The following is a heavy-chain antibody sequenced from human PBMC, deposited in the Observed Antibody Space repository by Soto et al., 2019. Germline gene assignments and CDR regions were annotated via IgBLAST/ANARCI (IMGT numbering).Heavy chain of an antibody. J-gene: IGHJ3*02. CDR3: VRVGVYSGKYVFDI. Sequence: GGSLRLSCAASGFTFSDHYMDWVRQAPGKGLEWVGRTRNKANSYTTEYAASVKGRFTISRDDSKNSVYLQMTSLKTEDTVVYYCVRVGVYSGKYVFDIWGQGTMVTVSS. CDR2: TRNKANSYTT. D-gene: IGHD2-8*02. CDR1: GFTFSDHY. V-gene: IGHV3-72*01.